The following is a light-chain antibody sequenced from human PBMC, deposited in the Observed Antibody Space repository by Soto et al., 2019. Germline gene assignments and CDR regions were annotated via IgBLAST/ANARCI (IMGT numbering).Light chain of an antibody. Sequence: AIRMTQSPSSLAASTGDRVTITCRASQGISSSLAWYQQKPGKAPKFQIKAASTLQSGVPSRFSGSGSGTDFTLTISCLQSEDFATYYCQQYFNYPVTFGQGTKLEIK. J-gene: IGKJ2*01. CDR1: QGISSS. CDR3: QQYFNYPVT. V-gene: IGKV1-8*01. CDR2: AAS.